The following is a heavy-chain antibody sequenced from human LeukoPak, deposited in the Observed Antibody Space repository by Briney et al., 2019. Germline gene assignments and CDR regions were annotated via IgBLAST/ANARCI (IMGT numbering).Heavy chain of an antibody. CDR1: GVSFSGYY. D-gene: IGHD6-19*01. CDR2: INHSGST. CDR3: ARGQWLDND. Sequence: SETLSLTCAVYGVSFSGYYWSWIRQPPGKGLEWIGEINHSGSTNYNPSLKSRVTISVDTSKNQFSLNLNSLAAADTAVYYCARGQWLDNDWGQGTLVTVSS. J-gene: IGHJ4*02. V-gene: IGHV4-34*01.